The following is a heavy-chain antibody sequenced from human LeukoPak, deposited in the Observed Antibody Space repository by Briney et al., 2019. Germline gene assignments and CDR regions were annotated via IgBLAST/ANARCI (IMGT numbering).Heavy chain of an antibody. V-gene: IGHV3-23*01. CDR1: GFTFSSYA. CDR3: AKQYSDFWSGNPN. J-gene: IGHJ4*02. D-gene: IGHD3/OR15-3a*01. Sequence: GGSLRLSCAAYGFTFSSYAMTWVRQAPGKGLEWVSSISGNGGNTYYAGSVKGRFTISRDNSKNTLYLQMNSLRGEDRAVYYCAKQYSDFWSGNPNWGQGTLVTVSS. CDR2: ISGNGGNT.